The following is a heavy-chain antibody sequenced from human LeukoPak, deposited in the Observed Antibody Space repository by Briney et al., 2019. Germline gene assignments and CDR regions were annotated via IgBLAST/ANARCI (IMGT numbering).Heavy chain of an antibody. CDR3: AKEPQSGSYHAEYFQH. Sequence: GGSLRLSCAASGFTFSSYGMHWVRQAPGKGLEWVAVISYDGSNKYYADPVKGRFTISRDNSKNTLYLQMNSLRAEDTAVYYCAKEPQSGSYHAEYFQHWGQGTLVTVSS. CDR1: GFTFSSYG. J-gene: IGHJ1*01. CDR2: ISYDGSNK. V-gene: IGHV3-30*18. D-gene: IGHD1-26*01.